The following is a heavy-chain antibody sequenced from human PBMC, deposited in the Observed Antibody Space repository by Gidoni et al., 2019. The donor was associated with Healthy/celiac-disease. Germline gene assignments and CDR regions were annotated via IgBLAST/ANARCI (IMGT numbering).Heavy chain of an antibody. D-gene: IGHD2-2*01. V-gene: IGHV4-39*01. J-gene: IGHJ4*02. Sequence: QLQLQESGPGLVKPSETLYLTCTVSGGSISRSSYYWGWTRQPPGKGLEWIGSIYYSGSTYYNPSLKSRVTISVDTSKNQFSLKLSSVTAADTAVYYCARQPIDIVVVPAARVDYWGQGTLVTVSS. CDR3: ARQPIDIVVVPAARVDY. CDR1: GGSISRSSYY. CDR2: IYYSGST.